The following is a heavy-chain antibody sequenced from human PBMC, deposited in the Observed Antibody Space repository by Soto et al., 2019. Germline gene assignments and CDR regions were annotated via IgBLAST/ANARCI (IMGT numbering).Heavy chain of an antibody. J-gene: IGHJ4*02. V-gene: IGHV4-39*01. CDR3: ARSLVGATTLGFDY. D-gene: IGHD1-26*01. CDR1: GGSISSGDYY. CDR2: IYYSGST. Sequence: SETLSLTCTVSGGSISSGDYYWGWIRQPPGKGLEWIGSIYYSGSTYYNPSLKSRVTISVDTSKNQFSLKLSSVTAADTAVYYCARSLVGATTLGFDYWGQGTLVTVSS.